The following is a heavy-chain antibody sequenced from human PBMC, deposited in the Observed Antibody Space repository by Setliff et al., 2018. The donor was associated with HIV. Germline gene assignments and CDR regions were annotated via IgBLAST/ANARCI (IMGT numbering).Heavy chain of an antibody. V-gene: IGHV1-2*04. J-gene: IGHJ3*01. CDR3: ARDRGRGSSYGDDAFDV. D-gene: IGHD5-18*01. CDR2: INPNNGGT. Sequence: ASVKVSCKTSGYTFTTYYIHWMRQAPGQGLEWIGWINPNNGGTNYAKKFQGCVTMTRDTSISTAYMQLSRLRSDDTAVYYCARDRGRGSSYGDDAFDVWGQGTLVTVSS. CDR1: GYTFTTYY.